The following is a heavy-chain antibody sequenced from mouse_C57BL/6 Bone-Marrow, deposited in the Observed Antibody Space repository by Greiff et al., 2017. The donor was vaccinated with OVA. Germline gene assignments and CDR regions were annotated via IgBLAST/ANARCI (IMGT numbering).Heavy chain of an antibody. J-gene: IGHJ3*01. D-gene: IGHD1-1*02. CDR1: GFSLTSYG. V-gene: IGHV2-9*01. CDR3: AKQGGGAAWFAY. CDR2: IWGGGST. Sequence: VQLQQSGPGLVAPSQSLSITCTVSGFSLTSYGVDWVRQPPGKGLEWLGVIWGGGSTNYNSALMSRLSISKANSKGQVFLRMNSLQADDTAMYDCAKQGGGAAWFAYWGQGTLVTVSA.